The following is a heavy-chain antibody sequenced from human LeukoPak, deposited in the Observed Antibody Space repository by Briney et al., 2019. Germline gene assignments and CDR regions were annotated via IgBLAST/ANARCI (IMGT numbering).Heavy chain of an antibody. V-gene: IGHV4-59*01. J-gene: IGHJ6*02. CDR2: IYYSGTA. CDR1: GDSFTTYY. D-gene: IGHD2-2*01. CDR3: AREKLSTSWYGGSRDYRHYFYGMDV. Sequence: SETLSLTCSLSGDSFTTYYWSWLRQPPGKGLEWIGYIYYSGTANYNPSLETRVTISIDRPKNQFSLKLASVTAADTAVYYCAREKLSTSWYGGSRDYRHYFYGMDVWGQGTTVTVSS.